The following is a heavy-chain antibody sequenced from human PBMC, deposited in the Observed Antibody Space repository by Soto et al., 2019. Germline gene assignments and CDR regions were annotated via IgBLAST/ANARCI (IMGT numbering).Heavy chain of an antibody. Sequence: QVQLQQSGPGLVKPSQTLSLTCAISGDSVSSNIATWNWIRQSPSRGLEWLGRTYYRSRWYNEYAPSVKSRITINPDTSKNHISLQLTSVTPEDTAVYYCARERGFLSEAFDIWGRGTMVTVSS. V-gene: IGHV6-1*02. J-gene: IGHJ3*02. CDR1: GDSVSSNIAT. CDR3: ARERGFLSEAFDI. D-gene: IGHD3-10*01. CDR2: TYYRSRWYN.